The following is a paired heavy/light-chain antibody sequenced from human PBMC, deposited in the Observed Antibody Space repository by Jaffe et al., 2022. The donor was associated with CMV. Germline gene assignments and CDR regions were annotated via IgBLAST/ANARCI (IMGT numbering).Heavy chain of an antibody. CDR2: IYHSGST. Sequence: QVQLQESGPGLVKPSQTLSLTCTVSGGSIRSGGDYWSWIRQRPGTGLEWIAYIYHSGSTYYNPSLKSRINISVDTSKNQFSLKLSSVTAADTAVYFCARGAIRGGMFNWFDPWGQGTLVTVSS. J-gene: IGHJ5*02. D-gene: IGHD3-16*01. V-gene: IGHV4-31*03. CDR1: GGSIRSGGDY. CDR3: ARGAIRGGMFNWFDP.
Light chain of an antibody. V-gene: IGLV2-11*01. Sequence: QSPLTQPRSVSGSPGQSVTISCTGTSNDVGGYNYVSWYQHHPGKAPKLIIYDVDRRPSGVPDRFSGSKSANTASLTISGLQAEDEAEYHCCSYAGDSTFHLVFGGGTKLTVL. CDR3: CSYAGDSTFHLV. CDR2: DVD. CDR1: SNDVGGYNY. J-gene: IGLJ3*02.